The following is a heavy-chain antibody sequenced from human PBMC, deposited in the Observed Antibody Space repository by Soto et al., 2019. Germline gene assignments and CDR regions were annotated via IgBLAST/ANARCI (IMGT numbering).Heavy chain of an antibody. D-gene: IGHD2-15*01. CDR1: GYSFTSYW. CDR2: IYPGDSDT. CDR3: ARHGNCSGGSCYPGIFQH. Sequence: GESLKISCKGSGYSFTSYWIGWVRQMPGKGLEWMGIIYPGDSDTRYSPSFQGQVTISADKSISTAYLQWSSLKASDTAMYYCARHGNCSGGSCYPGIFQHWGQGTLVTVSS. V-gene: IGHV5-51*01. J-gene: IGHJ1*01.